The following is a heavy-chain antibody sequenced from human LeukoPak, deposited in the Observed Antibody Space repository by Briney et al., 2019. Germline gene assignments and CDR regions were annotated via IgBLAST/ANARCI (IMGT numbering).Heavy chain of an antibody. Sequence: ASVKVSCKASGYTFTGYYMHWVRQAPGQGLEWMGWINPNSGGTNYAQRFQGRVTMTRDTSISTAYMELSRLRSDDTAVYYCASDGVFRVVITHNWFDLWGQGTLVTVSS. J-gene: IGHJ5*02. CDR3: ASDGVFRVVITHNWFDL. D-gene: IGHD3-3*01. CDR2: INPNSGGT. CDR1: GYTFTGYY. V-gene: IGHV1-2*02.